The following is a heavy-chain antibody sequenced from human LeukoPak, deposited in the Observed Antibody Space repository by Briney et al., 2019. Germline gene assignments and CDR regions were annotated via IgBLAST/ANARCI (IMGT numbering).Heavy chain of an antibody. CDR1: GFTFSSYA. Sequence: PGGSLRLSCAASGFTFSSYAMSWVRQAPGKGLEWVSAISGSGGSTYYADPVKGRFTISRDNSKNTLYLQMNSLRAEDTAVYYCAKDQPTTSGYKYGYFDYWGQGTLVTVSS. J-gene: IGHJ4*02. V-gene: IGHV3-23*01. CDR3: AKDQPTTSGYKYGYFDY. CDR2: ISGSGGST. D-gene: IGHD3-22*01.